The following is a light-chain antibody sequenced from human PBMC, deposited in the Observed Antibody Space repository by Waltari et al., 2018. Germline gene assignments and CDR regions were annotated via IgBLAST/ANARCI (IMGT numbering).Light chain of an antibody. CDR1: QSISSY. CDR3: QQSYSTPGT. Sequence: DIQMTQSPSSMSASVGDRAPITCRASQSISSYLNWYQQKPGKAPKLLIYAASSLQSGVPSRFSGSGSGTDFTLTISSLQPEDFATYYCQQSYSTPGTFGQGTKVEIK. J-gene: IGKJ1*01. V-gene: IGKV1-39*01. CDR2: AAS.